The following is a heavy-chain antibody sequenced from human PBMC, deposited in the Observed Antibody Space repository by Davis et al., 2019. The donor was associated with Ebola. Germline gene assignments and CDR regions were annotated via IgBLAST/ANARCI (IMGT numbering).Heavy chain of an antibody. D-gene: IGHD6-19*01. CDR1: GFTFSSYW. V-gene: IGHV3-7*03. CDR3: AKEGTHGWLAPADYYYGMDV. J-gene: IGHJ6*02. Sequence: GGSLRLSCAASGFTFSSYWMSWVRQAPGKGLEWVANIKQDGSEKYYVDSVKGRFTISRDNAKNSLYLQMNSLRAEDTAVYYCAKEGTHGWLAPADYYYGMDVWGQGTTVTVSS. CDR2: IKQDGSEK.